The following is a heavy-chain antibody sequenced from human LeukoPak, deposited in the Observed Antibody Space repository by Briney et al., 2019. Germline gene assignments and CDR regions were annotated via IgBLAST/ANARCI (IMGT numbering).Heavy chain of an antibody. D-gene: IGHD3-16*01. Sequence: SETLSLTCTVSGGSISSYYWSWIRQPPGKGLEWIGYIYTSGSTNYNPSLKGRVTISVDTSKNQFSLKLSSVTAADTAVYYCARLRGSPRHYYYYYYMDVWGKGTTVTVSS. V-gene: IGHV4-4*09. J-gene: IGHJ6*03. CDR1: GGSISSYY. CDR3: ARLRGSPRHYYYYYYMDV. CDR2: IYTSGST.